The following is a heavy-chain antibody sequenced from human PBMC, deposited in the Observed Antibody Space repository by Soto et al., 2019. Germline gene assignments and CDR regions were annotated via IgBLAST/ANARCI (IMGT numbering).Heavy chain of an antibody. CDR1: GFTFSSYA. Sequence: PGGSLRLSCAASGFTFSSYAMSWVRQAPGKGLEWVSAISGSGGSTYYADSVKGRFTISRDNSKNTLYLQMNSLRAEDTAVYYCAKDQAVLLWFGELLPYFDYWGQGTLVTVSS. J-gene: IGHJ4*02. D-gene: IGHD3-10*01. CDR3: AKDQAVLLWFGELLPYFDY. CDR2: ISGSGGST. V-gene: IGHV3-23*01.